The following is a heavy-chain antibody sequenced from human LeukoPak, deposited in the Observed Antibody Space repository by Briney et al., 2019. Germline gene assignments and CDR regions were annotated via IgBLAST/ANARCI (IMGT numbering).Heavy chain of an antibody. CDR2: IKSKTNGGTT. CDR1: GFTFSNAW. J-gene: IGHJ6*03. V-gene: IGHV3-15*01. D-gene: IGHD6-13*01. CDR3: TTVKSYSSSWYESVYYYYYMDV. Sequence: GGSLRLSCAASGFTFSNAWMSWVRQAPGKGLEWVGRIKSKTNGGTTDYAAPVKGRLTISRDDSKNTLYLQMNSLKTEDTAVYYCTTVKSYSSSWYESVYYYYYMDVWGKGTTVTISS.